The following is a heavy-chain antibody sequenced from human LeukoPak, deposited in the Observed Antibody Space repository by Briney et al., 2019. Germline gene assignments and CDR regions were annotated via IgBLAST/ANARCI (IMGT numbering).Heavy chain of an antibody. D-gene: IGHD6-13*01. CDR3: ARDRIAAADYAFDI. CDR2: INHSGST. J-gene: IGHJ3*02. V-gene: IGHV4-34*01. CDR1: GGSFSGYY. Sequence: SETLSLTCAVYGGSFSGYYWSWIRQPPGKGLEWIGEINHSGSTNYNPSLKSRVTISVDTSKNQFSLKLSSVTAADTAVYYCARDRIAAADYAFDIWGQGTMVTVSS.